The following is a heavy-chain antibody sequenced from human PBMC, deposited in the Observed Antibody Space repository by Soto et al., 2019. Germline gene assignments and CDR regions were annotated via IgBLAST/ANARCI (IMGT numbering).Heavy chain of an antibody. CDR1: GFNFSSYA. D-gene: IGHD3-22*01. V-gene: IGHV3-23*01. CDR2: ISGSGGRT. J-gene: IGHJ4*02. Sequence: GGSLRLSCAASGFNFSSYAMSWVRQAPGKGLERVSAISGSGGRTYYADSVKGRFTISRDNSKNTLYLQMNSLRAEDTAVYYCAALIVVVMYPDYWGQGTQVTVSS. CDR3: AALIVVVMYPDY.